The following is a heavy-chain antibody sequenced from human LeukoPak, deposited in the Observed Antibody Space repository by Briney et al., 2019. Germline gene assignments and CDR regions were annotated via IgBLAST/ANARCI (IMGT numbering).Heavy chain of an antibody. CDR3: ARSPFLTGYYNFDY. J-gene: IGHJ4*02. CDR2: IIPIFGTA. V-gene: IGHV1-69*05. Sequence: ASVKVSCKASGGTLSSYAISWVRQAPGQGLEWMGGIIPIFGTANYAQKFQGRVTITTDESTSTAYMELSSLRSEDTAVYYCARSPFLTGYYNFDYWGQGTLVTVSS. D-gene: IGHD3-9*01. CDR1: GGTLSSYA.